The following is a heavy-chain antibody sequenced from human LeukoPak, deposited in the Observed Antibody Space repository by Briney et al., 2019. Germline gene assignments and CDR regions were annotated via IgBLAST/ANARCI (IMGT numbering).Heavy chain of an antibody. CDR2: ISYDGTNK. Sequence: PGGSLRLSCAASGFTFSYYAMHWVRQAPGKGLEWVALISYDGTNKNYADSVKGRFTISRDDSKNTLYLQMNSLRAEDTAVYYCARLKAVAGTAYYFDYWGQGTLVTVSS. J-gene: IGHJ4*02. CDR3: ARLKAVAGTAYYFDY. CDR1: GFTFSYYA. V-gene: IGHV3-30*04. D-gene: IGHD6-19*01.